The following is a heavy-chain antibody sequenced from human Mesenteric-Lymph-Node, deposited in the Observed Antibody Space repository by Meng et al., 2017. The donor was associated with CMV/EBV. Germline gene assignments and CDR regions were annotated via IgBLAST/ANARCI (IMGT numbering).Heavy chain of an antibody. CDR2: IYYSGDT. J-gene: IGHJ2*01. D-gene: IGHD2-2*01. CDR3: ARGIIVVVPAAADPYCYFNL. V-gene: IGHV4-31*02. CDR1: GGYF. Sequence: GGYFWTWIRQHPGKGLEWIGHIYYSGDTHYNPSLKSRTTISVDTSKNQFSLNLSSVTAADTAVYFCARGIIVVVPAAADPYCYFNLWGRGTLVTVSS.